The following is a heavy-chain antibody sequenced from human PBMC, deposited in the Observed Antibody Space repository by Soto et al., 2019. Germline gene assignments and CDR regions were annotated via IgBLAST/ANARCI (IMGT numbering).Heavy chain of an antibody. V-gene: IGHV1-18*01. D-gene: IGHD4-17*01. CDR3: ARPSGSYGDYAWSLKY. CDR2: ISAYSGDT. J-gene: IGHJ4*02. Sequence: QVRLVQSGAEVKKPGASVKVSCKASGYTFTGYSVAWVRQAPGQGLEWMGWISAYSGDTYYAQRFQDRLTMTTDASTSTASMELTSLRSDDTAVYYCARPSGSYGDYAWSLKYWGQGTLVTVSS. CDR1: GYTFTGYS.